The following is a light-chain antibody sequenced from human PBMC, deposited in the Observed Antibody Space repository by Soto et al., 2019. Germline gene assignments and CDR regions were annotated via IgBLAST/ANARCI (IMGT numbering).Light chain of an antibody. CDR3: LQDYNCPYT. V-gene: IGKV1-6*01. CDR1: QGIRND. Sequence: AIQMTQSPSSLSASVGDRVTITCRASQGIRNDLGWYQQKPGKAPKFLIYGASSLQSGVPSRFSGSGSGTDFTLTINSLQPEDFATYYCLQDYNCPYTFGQGTKLAIK. CDR2: GAS. J-gene: IGKJ2*01.